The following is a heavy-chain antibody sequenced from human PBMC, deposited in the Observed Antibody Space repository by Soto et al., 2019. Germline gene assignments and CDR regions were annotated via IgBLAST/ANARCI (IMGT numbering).Heavy chain of an antibody. J-gene: IGHJ4*02. CDR3: ARDTPPIGYCSSTSCLFDY. D-gene: IGHD2-2*01. Sequence: GGSLRLSCAASGFTFSSYWMSWVRQAPGKGLEWVANIKQDGREKYHVDSVKGRFTISRDNAKNSLYLQMNSLRADDTAVYYCARDTPPIGYCSSTSCLFDYWGQGTLVTVSS. CDR1: GFTFSSYW. CDR2: IKQDGREK. V-gene: IGHV3-7*01.